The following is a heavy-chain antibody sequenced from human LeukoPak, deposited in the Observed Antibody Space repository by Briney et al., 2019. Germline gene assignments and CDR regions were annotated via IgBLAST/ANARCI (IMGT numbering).Heavy chain of an antibody. CDR2: ISGSGGST. CDR1: GFTFSSYA. Sequence: GGSLRLSCAASGFTFSSYAMSWVRQAPGKGLEWVSAISGSGGSTYYADSVKGRFTISRDNSKYTLYLQMNSLRAEDTAVYYCAKAKESYFVLFDYWGQGTLVTVSS. CDR3: AKAKESYFVLFDY. D-gene: IGHD1-26*01. J-gene: IGHJ4*02. V-gene: IGHV3-23*01.